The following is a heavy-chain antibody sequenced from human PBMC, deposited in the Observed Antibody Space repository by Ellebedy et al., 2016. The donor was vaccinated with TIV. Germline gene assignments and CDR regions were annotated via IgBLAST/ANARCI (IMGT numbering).Heavy chain of an antibody. CDR3: ARDGRLEAAAGTLFDY. D-gene: IGHD6-13*01. V-gene: IGHV1-18*04. CDR1: GYTFTSYG. CDR2: ISAYNGNT. J-gene: IGHJ4*02. Sequence: ASVKVSXXASGYTFTSYGISWVRQAPGQGLEWMGWISAYNGNTNYAQKLQGRVTVTTDTSTSTAYMELRSLRSDDTAVYYCARDGRLEAAAGTLFDYWGQGTLVTVSS.